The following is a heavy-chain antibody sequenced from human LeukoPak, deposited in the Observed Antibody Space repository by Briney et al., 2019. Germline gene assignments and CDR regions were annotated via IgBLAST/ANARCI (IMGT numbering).Heavy chain of an antibody. CDR3: AKDGLPSATQYFYYYYNMHV. CDR2: IRGSGGNT. V-gene: IGHV3-23*01. J-gene: IGHJ6*03. CDR1: GFTFKNYA. Sequence: GGSLRLSCAASGFTFKNYAMCWVRQAPGKGLEWVSAIRGSGGNTFYADSVKGRFTISRDNSKNTLFLQMNSLRAEDTAIYYCAKDGLPSATQYFYYYYNMHVWGKGTTVTVSS. D-gene: IGHD2-2*01.